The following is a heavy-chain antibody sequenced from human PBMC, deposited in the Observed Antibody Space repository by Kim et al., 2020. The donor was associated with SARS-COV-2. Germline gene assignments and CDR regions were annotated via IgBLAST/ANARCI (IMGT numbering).Heavy chain of an antibody. Sequence: GGSLRLSCAASGFTLSAHCMDWVHQAPGKGLEWLGRIKNTATSCATADAASVKGRFTISRDDSKNSLYLQMNSLETEDTAMYYCARRSLTSPAADVWG. CDR3: ARRSLTSPAADV. CDR1: GFTLSAHC. CDR2: IKNTATSCAT. V-gene: IGHV3-72*01. J-gene: IGHJ6*02. D-gene: IGHD6-25*01.